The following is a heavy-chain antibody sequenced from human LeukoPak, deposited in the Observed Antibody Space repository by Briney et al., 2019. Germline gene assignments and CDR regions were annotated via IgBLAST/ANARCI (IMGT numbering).Heavy chain of an antibody. Sequence: TGGSLRLSCALSGLTVNDNYMSWVRQVPGKGLEWVSSFSGGGGGTNYADSVKGRFTISRDNSRDTLYLLMNSLRAEDTAAYYCVKCQGGFFAFAAPYYFDSWGQGALVTVSS. D-gene: IGHD2/OR15-2a*01. CDR1: GLTVNDNY. CDR2: FSGGGGGT. CDR3: VKCQGGFFAFAAPYYFDS. V-gene: IGHV3-23*01. J-gene: IGHJ4*02.